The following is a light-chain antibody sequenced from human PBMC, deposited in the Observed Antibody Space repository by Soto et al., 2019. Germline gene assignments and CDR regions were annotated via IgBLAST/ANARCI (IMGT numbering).Light chain of an antibody. V-gene: IGKV3-20*01. Sequence: EVVLTQSPGTLSLSPGERATLSCRASQSVSNNYFAWYQHKPGQAPRLLIFGSSDRASGIPDRLSGSGSGTDFTLTISRLGSEDFAVYYCQQYGSSPPYTFGQGTKLEIK. CDR2: GSS. CDR3: QQYGSSPPYT. CDR1: QSVSNNY. J-gene: IGKJ2*01.